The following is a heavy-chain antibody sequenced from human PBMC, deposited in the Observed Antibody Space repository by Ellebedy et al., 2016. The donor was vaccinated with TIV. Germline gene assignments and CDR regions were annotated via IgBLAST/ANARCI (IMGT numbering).Heavy chain of an antibody. J-gene: IGHJ3*02. V-gene: IGHV1-69*04. CDR2: IIPILGIA. CDR3: ARVGVVVTGDAFDI. CDR1: GYTFTSYA. D-gene: IGHD2-21*02. Sequence: AASVKVSCKASGYTFTSYAISWVRQAPGQGLEWMGRIIPILGIANYAQKFQGRVTITADKSTSTAYMELSSLRSEDTAVYYCARVGVVVTGDAFDIWGQGTMVTVSS.